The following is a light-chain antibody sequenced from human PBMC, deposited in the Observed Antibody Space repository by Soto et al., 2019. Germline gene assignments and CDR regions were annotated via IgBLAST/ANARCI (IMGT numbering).Light chain of an antibody. Sequence: EIVLTQSPGTLSLSPGETAAFSCRASQSVSSSNIAWYQQTPGQAPRLLIFAASFRAVGIPDRFSGSGSGTAFTLTISRLEPEDFAVYHCPQYGDSLTMYTFGQGTKVDIK. V-gene: IGKV3-20*01. CDR3: PQYGDSLTMYT. CDR2: AAS. CDR1: QSVSSSN. J-gene: IGKJ2*01.